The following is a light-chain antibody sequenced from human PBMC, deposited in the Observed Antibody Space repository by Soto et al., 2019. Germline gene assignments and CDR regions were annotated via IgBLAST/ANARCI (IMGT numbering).Light chain of an antibody. CDR1: SSNIGAGHD. V-gene: IGLV1-40*01. Sequence: QSVLTQPPSMSGAPGQRVTISCTGSSSNIGAGHDVHWYQHLPGTAPKLLIYGNTNRPSGVPDRFSGSKSGTSASLAITGLQAEDEADYYCQSHDSSLNSWVFGGGTKLTVL. CDR3: QSHDSSLNSWV. CDR2: GNT. J-gene: IGLJ3*02.